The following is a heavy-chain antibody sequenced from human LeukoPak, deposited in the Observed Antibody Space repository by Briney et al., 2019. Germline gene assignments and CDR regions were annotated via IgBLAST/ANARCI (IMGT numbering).Heavy chain of an antibody. V-gene: IGHV3-23*01. CDR1: GFTFSSYA. D-gene: IGHD3-10*01. CDR2: ISGSGDRT. Sequence: GRSLRLSCAASGFTFSSYAMSWVRQAPGKGLEWVSGISGSGDRTHYADSVKGRFTISRDNSKNTLYLQMNSLRDEDTAVYYCARPHSGHLFDYWGQGTLVTVSS. J-gene: IGHJ4*02. CDR3: ARPHSGHLFDY.